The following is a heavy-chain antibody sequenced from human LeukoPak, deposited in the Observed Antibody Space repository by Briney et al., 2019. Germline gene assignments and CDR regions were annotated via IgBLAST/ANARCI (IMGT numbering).Heavy chain of an antibody. CDR2: ISYDGSNK. CDR3: ARDSYGDFDY. CDR1: GFTFSSYA. D-gene: IGHD4-17*01. J-gene: IGHJ4*02. Sequence: GGSLRLSCAASGFTFSSYAMHWVRQAPGKGLEWVAVISYDGSNKYYADTVKGRFTISRDNSKNTLYLQMNSLRAEDTAVYYCARDSYGDFDYWGQGTLVTVSS. V-gene: IGHV3-30*04.